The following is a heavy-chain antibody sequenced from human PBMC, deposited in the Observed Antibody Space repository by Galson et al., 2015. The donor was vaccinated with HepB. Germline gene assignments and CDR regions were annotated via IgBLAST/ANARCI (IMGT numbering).Heavy chain of an antibody. CDR3: ARAGKLRGAYFDS. V-gene: IGHV4-39*02. Sequence: ETLSLTCTVSGRSISSNSYYWGWIRQPPGKGLEWIGTIYWPGSTYNSPSLESRVTISVDMSKNQFSLKLSSVTAADTALYYCARAGKLRGAYFDSWGQGTLVTVSS. CDR2: IYWPGST. J-gene: IGHJ4*02. D-gene: IGHD3-10*01. CDR1: GRSISSNSYY.